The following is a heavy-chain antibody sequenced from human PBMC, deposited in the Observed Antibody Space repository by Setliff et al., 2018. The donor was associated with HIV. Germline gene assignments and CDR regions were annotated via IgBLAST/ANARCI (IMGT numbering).Heavy chain of an antibody. V-gene: IGHV5-51*01. CDR1: GYNFTSYW. Sequence: PGESLKISCKGSGYNFTSYWIGWVRQMPGRGLEWMAFIFPGDSDVRKSPSFQGQVTISADKSIDTAYLQWSSLKASDTAMYYCARLRYSGSYYVGGAFDFWGQGTMVTVSS. CDR3: ARLRYSGSYYVGGAFDF. D-gene: IGHD1-26*01. CDR2: IFPGDSDV. J-gene: IGHJ3*01.